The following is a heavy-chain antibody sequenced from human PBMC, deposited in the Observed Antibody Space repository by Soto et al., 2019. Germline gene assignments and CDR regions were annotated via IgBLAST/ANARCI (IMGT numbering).Heavy chain of an antibody. CDR3: ATSIAAAGTGNYYYGMDV. CDR2: IYPGDYDT. Sequence: PGESLKISCKGSGYSFTSYWIGWVRQMPGKGLEWMGIIYPGDYDTRYSPSFQGQVTISADKSISTAYLQWSSLKASDTAMYYCATSIAAAGTGNYYYGMDVWGQGTTVTVSS. D-gene: IGHD6-13*01. CDR1: GYSFTSYW. V-gene: IGHV5-51*01. J-gene: IGHJ6*02.